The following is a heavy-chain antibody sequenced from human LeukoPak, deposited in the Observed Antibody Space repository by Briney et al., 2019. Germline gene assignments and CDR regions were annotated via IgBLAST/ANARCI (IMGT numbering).Heavy chain of an antibody. Sequence: PSETLSLTCTVSGGSISSYYWSWIRQPAGKGLEWIGRFYTSGSTKYNPSLKSRATMSEDTSKNQFSLKLSSVTAADTAVYYCARGFLGDYFGSGSYCVFDYWGQGTLVTVSS. J-gene: IGHJ4*02. CDR1: GGSISSYY. D-gene: IGHD3-10*01. V-gene: IGHV4-4*07. CDR2: FYTSGST. CDR3: ARGFLGDYFGSGSYCVFDY.